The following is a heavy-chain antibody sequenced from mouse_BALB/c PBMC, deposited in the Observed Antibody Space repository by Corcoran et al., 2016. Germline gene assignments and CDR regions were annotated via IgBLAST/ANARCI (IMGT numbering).Heavy chain of an antibody. CDR3: ARLITTVDYYAMDY. CDR1: GYSFTSYY. V-gene: IGHV1S135*01. Sequence: EIQLQQSGPELMKPGASVKISCKASGYSFTSYYMHWVKQSHGKSLEWIGYIDPFNGGTSYNQKFKGKATLTVDKSSSTAYMHLSSLTSEDTAVYFCARLITTVDYYAMDYWGQGTSVTISS. CDR2: IDPFNGGT. J-gene: IGHJ4*01. D-gene: IGHD1-1*01.